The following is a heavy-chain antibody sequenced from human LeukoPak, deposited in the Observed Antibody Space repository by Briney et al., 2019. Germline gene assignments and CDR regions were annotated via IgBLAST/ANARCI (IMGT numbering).Heavy chain of an antibody. CDR3: ARDSYSDSSDYWGYFDY. Sequence: PGGSLRLSCGASGFTFSTSAMNWVRQAPGKGLEWISYISSTGRTTYYADSVKDRFTVSRDNAKNSVYLQMNSLRAEDTAVYYCARDSYSDSSDYWGYFDYWGQGTLVTVSS. D-gene: IGHD3-22*01. V-gene: IGHV3-48*04. CDR1: GFTFSTSA. CDR2: ISSTGRTT. J-gene: IGHJ4*02.